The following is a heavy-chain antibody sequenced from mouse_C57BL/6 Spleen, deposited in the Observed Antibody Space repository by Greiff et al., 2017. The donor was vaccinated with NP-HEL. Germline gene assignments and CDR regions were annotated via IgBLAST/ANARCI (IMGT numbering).Heavy chain of an antibody. J-gene: IGHJ2*01. D-gene: IGHD4-1*01. CDR1: GFTFSDYG. V-gene: IGHV5-17*01. Sequence: DVQLVESGGGLVKPGGSLKLSCAASGFTFSDYGMHWVRQAPEKGLEWVAYISSGSSTIYYADTVKGRFTISRDNAKNTLFLQMTSLRSEDTAMYYCARGAGTRGYFDYWGQGTTLTVSS. CDR2: ISSGSSTI. CDR3: ARGAGTRGYFDY.